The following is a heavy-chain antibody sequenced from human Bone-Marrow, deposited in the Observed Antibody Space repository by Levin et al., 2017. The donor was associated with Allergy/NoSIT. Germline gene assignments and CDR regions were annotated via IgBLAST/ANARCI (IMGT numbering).Heavy chain of an antibody. D-gene: IGHD3-3*01. V-gene: IGHV1-8*01. CDR2: MNPNSGHT. J-gene: IGHJ5*02. Sequence: GGSLRLSCKASGYTFISYDINWVRQAIGQGLEWMGWMNPNSGHTGYLQKFSGRVTMTRNTSTNTAYMELSSLRSDDTAVYFCARGGEVLSGFYDATPRNWFDPWGQGTLVSVSS. CDR3: ARGGEVLSGFYDATPRNWFDP. CDR1: GYTFISYD.